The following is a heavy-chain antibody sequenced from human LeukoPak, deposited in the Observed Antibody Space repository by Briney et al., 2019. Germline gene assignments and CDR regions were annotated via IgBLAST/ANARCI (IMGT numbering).Heavy chain of an antibody. J-gene: IGHJ4*02. V-gene: IGHV3-49*03. D-gene: IGHD3-10*01. CDR2: IRSKAYGGTT. CDR3: TRGGWFGELGDFYY. Sequence: GGSLRLSCTASGFTFGEYAMSGFRQAPGKGLEWVGFIRSKAYGGTTEYAASVKGRFTISRDDSKSIAYLQMNSLKTEDTAVYYCTRGGWFGELGDFYYWGQGTLVTVSS. CDR1: GFTFGEYA.